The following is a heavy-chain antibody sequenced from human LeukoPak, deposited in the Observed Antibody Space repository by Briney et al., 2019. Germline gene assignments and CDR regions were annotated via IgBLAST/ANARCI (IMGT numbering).Heavy chain of an antibody. CDR2: IYHSGST. D-gene: IGHD3-10*01. J-gene: IGHJ6*04. Sequence: SETLSLTCAVSGGSISSGGYSWSWIRQPPGKGLEWIGYIYHSGSTYYNPSLKSRVTISVDRSKNQFSLKLSSVTAADTAVYYCARDLYYGSGGYYYYGMDVWGKGTTVTVSS. CDR3: ARDLYYGSGGYYYYGMDV. V-gene: IGHV4-30-2*01. CDR1: GGSISSGGYS.